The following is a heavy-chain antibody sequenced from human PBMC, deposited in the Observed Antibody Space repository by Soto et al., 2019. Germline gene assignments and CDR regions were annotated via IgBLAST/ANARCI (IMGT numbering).Heavy chain of an antibody. CDR2: ISRSSTGI. Sequence: GXLRLSCAASGFTFSLYSMSWVRQAPGKGLEWVSYISRSSTGIHYADSVKGRFTISRDDATNSMHLQMNSLRDGDTAVYYCARAVTWGLDVWGQGTTVSISS. V-gene: IGHV3-48*02. CDR3: ARAVTWGLDV. D-gene: IGHD3-10*01. J-gene: IGHJ6*02. CDR1: GFTFSLYS.